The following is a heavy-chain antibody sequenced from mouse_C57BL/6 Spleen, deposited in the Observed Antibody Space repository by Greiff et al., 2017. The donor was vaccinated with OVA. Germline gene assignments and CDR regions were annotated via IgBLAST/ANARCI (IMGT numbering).Heavy chain of an antibody. V-gene: IGHV1-54*01. D-gene: IGHD3-1*01. Sequence: VMLVESGAELVRPGTSVKVSCKASGYAFTNYLIEWVKQRPGQGLEWIGVINPGSGGTNYNEKFKGKATLTADKSSSTAYMQLSSLTSEDSAVYFCARSGGSLYAMDYWGQGTSVTVSS. CDR2: INPGSGGT. CDR1: GYAFTNYL. J-gene: IGHJ4*01. CDR3: ARSGGSLYAMDY.